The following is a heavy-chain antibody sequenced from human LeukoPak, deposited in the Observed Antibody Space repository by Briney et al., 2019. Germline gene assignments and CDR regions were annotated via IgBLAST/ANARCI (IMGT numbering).Heavy chain of an antibody. Sequence: PGGSLRLSCAASGFTFSSYAMSWVRQAPGKGLEWVSAISGSGGSTYYADSVKGRFTISRDNSKNTLYLQMNSLRAEDTAVYYCAKDLLTMIVVVPSGMDVWGQGTTVTVSS. CDR2: ISGSGGST. CDR1: GFTFSSYA. V-gene: IGHV3-23*01. J-gene: IGHJ6*02. CDR3: AKDLLTMIVVVPSGMDV. D-gene: IGHD3-22*01.